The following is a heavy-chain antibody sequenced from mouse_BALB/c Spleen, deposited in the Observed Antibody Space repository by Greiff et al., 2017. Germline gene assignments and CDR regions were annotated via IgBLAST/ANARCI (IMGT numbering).Heavy chain of an antibody. J-gene: IGHJ3*01. CDR2: IYPGDGDT. CDR1: GYAFSSYW. D-gene: IGHD2-10*01. CDR3: ARGGAYYGNLFAY. Sequence: VKLQESGAELVRPGSSVKISCKASGYAFSSYWMNWVKQRPGQGLEWIGQIYPGDGDTNYNGKFKGKATLTADKSSSTAYMQLSSLTSEDSAVYFCARGGAYYGNLFAYWGQGTLVTVSA. V-gene: IGHV1-80*01.